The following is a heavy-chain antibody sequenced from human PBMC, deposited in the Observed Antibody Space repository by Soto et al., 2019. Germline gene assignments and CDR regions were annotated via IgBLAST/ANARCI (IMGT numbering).Heavy chain of an antibody. CDR2: HYSGGST. D-gene: IGHD1-26*01. Sequence: GGSLRLSCAISGFSVSSNYLSWFRQAPGKGLEWVSVHYSGGSTYYADAVQGRFTITRDKSNNTLYLQMRRVRAEDTAVYFCARHRHPRGTVGATSPLDPWGQGTQVTVSS. J-gene: IGHJ5*02. V-gene: IGHV3-53*01. CDR1: GFSVSSNY. CDR3: ARHRHPRGTVGATSPLDP.